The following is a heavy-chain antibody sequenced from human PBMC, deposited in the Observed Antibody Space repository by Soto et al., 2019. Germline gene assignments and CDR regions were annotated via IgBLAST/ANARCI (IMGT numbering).Heavy chain of an antibody. CDR3: ARDLDSGTYLFDY. CDR1: GGSITSSRYY. D-gene: IGHD1-26*01. J-gene: IGHJ4*02. Sequence: SETLSLTCTVSGGSITSSRYYWGWIRQSPGKGLEWIGSIYYIGTTYYSPSLKSRVTISVDTSKNQFSLKLNSVTAADTAVYYCARDLDSGTYLFDYWGQGTLVTVSS. V-gene: IGHV4-39*02. CDR2: IYYIGTT.